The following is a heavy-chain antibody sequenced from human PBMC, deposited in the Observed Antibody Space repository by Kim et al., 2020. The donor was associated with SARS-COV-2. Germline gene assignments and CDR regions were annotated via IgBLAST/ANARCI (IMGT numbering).Heavy chain of an antibody. Sequence: GGSLRLSCAASGFTFSSYGMHWVRQAPGKGLEWVAVISYDGSNKYYADSVKGRFTISRDNSKNTLYLQMNSLRAEDTAVYYCAKGAPTAYCGGDCYPNFDYWGQGTLVTVSS. CDR2: ISYDGSNK. CDR1: GFTFSSYG. V-gene: IGHV3-30*18. CDR3: AKGAPTAYCGGDCYPNFDY. D-gene: IGHD2-21*02. J-gene: IGHJ4*02.